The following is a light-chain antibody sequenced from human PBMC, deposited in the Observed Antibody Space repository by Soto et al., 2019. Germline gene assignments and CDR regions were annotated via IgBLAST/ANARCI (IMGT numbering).Light chain of an antibody. J-gene: IGLJ2*01. CDR2: EVS. Sequence: QSALTQPPSASGSPGQSVTISCTGTSSDVGGYNSVSWYQQHPGKAPKLMIYEVSKRPSGVPDRFSGSKSGNTASLTVSGLQAEDEADYYCSSYAGSNNSNVVFGGGTKLTVL. V-gene: IGLV2-8*01. CDR1: SSDVGGYNS. CDR3: SSYAGSNNSNVV.